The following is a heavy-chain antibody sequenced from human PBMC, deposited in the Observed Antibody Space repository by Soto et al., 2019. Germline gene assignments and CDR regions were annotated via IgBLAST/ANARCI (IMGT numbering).Heavy chain of an antibody. D-gene: IGHD3-16*02. CDR1: GFTFSAYG. CDR2: ISYDGSNK. Sequence: QVQLVESGGGVVQPGRSLRLSCAASGFTFSAYGMHWVRQAPGKGLEWVAVISYDGSNKYYADSVKGRFTISRDNFKNTLYLQMNSLRAEDTAVYYCAKDSGWRRMITLGGVIVAPDYWGQGTLVTVSS. CDR3: AKDSGWRRMITLGGVIVAPDY. V-gene: IGHV3-30*18. J-gene: IGHJ4*02.